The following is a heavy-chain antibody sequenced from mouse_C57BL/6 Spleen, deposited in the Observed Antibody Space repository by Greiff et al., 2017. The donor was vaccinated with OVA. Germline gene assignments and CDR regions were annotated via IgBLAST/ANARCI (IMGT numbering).Heavy chain of an antibody. Sequence: QVQLQQSGAELVRPGASVKLSCKASGYTFTDYYINWVKQRPGQGLEWIARIYPGSGNTYYNEKFKGKATLTAEKSSSTAYMQLSSLTSEDSAVYFCARMGSNYWYFDVWGTGTTVTVSS. CDR3: ARMGSNYWYFDV. J-gene: IGHJ1*03. CDR2: IYPGSGNT. D-gene: IGHD2-3*01. V-gene: IGHV1-76*01. CDR1: GYTFTDYY.